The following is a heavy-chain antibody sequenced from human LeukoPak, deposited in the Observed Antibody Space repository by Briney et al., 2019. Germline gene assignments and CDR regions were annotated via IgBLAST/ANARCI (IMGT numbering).Heavy chain of an antibody. D-gene: IGHD3-3*01. CDR3: ARDKVKKYYDFWSGEMNGQFDP. CDR1: GGSISSSSYY. CDR2: IYYSGST. J-gene: IGHJ5*02. V-gene: IGHV4-39*07. Sequence: SETLSLTCTVSGGSISSSSYYWGWIRQPPGKGLEWIGSIYYSGSTYYNPSLKSRVTISVDTSKNQFSLKLSSVTAADTAVYYCARDKVKKYYDFWSGEMNGQFDPWGQGTLVTVSS.